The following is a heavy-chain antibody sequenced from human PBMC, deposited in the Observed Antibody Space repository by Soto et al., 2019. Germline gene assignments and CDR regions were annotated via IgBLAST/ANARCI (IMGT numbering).Heavy chain of an antibody. V-gene: IGHV4-59*13. CDR2: ISYSGSG. D-gene: IGHD5-12*01. Sequence: QVQLQESGPGLVKPSETLSLTCTVSGASISSYYWSWIRQPPGKGLEWIGYISYSGSGNSNPSLKSRVTIPVDTSKNQFSLRLSSVTAADTAVYYCARSKGYTYNYSAWGQGTLVTVSS. CDR1: GASISSYY. J-gene: IGHJ5*02. CDR3: ARSKGYTYNYSA.